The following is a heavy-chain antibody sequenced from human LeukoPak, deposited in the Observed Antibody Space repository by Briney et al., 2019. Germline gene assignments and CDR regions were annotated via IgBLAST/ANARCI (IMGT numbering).Heavy chain of an antibody. CDR1: GYTFTSYD. CDR2: MNPNSGNT. J-gene: IGHJ3*02. V-gene: IGHV1-8*01. CDR3: ASNVAVAGAFDI. Sequence: ASVKVSCKASGYTFTSYDINWVRQATGQGLEWMGWMNPNSGNTGYAQKFQGRVTMTRNTSISTAYMELSSLRSEDTAVYYCASNVAVAGAFDIWGQGKMVTVSS. D-gene: IGHD6-19*01.